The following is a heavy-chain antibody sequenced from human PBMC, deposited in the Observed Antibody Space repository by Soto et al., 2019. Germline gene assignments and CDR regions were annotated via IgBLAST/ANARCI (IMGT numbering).Heavy chain of an antibody. Sequence: PSETLSLTCTVSGGSITDYSWSWIRKSAGKGLEWIGRIYATGTTDYNPSLKSRVMMSVDTSKKQFSLKLRSVTAADTAVYYCVRDGTKTLRDWFDPWGQGISVTVSS. CDR1: GGSITDYS. D-gene: IGHD1-1*01. CDR3: VRDGTKTLRDWFDP. J-gene: IGHJ5*02. CDR2: IYATGTT. V-gene: IGHV4-4*07.